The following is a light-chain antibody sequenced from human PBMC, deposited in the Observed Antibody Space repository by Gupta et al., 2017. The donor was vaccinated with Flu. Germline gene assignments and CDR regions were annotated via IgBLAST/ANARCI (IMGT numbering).Light chain of an antibody. CDR3: QQYNSYRYS. CDR2: KAS. Sequence: DIQMTQSPSTLSASVGDRVTITCRASQSISSWLAWYQQKPGKAPKLLIYKASSLESGVPSRFSGGGSGTEFTLTISSLQPDDFATYYCQQYNSYRYSFGQGTKLEIK. J-gene: IGKJ2*03. CDR1: QSISSW. V-gene: IGKV1-5*03.